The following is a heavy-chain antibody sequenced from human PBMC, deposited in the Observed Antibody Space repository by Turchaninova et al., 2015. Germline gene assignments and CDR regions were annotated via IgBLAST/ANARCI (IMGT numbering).Heavy chain of an antibody. J-gene: IGHJ4*02. CDR1: GFSLSDHY. D-gene: IGHD3-16*01. V-gene: IGHV3-72*01. CDR3: AGGGPEASDY. CDR2: SRNKAESFFT. Sequence: EVQLVESGGGLVGPGGARSRCCVVSGFSLSDHYMDWVRQAPGKGLEWVGRSRNKAESFFTEYAASVEDRFTISRDDSKNSFYLQMNNLRTEDAAVYYCAGGGPEASDYWGQGTLVTVSS.